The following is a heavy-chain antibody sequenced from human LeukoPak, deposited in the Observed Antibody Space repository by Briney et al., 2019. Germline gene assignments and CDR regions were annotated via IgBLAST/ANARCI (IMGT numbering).Heavy chain of an antibody. CDR1: GGSISSYY. J-gene: IGHJ5*02. Sequence: SETLSLTCTVSGGSISSYYWSWIRQPAGKGLEWIGRIYTSGSTNYNPSLKSRVTMSVDTSKNQFSLKLSSVTAADTAVYYCASQRKYCSGGSCYHNWFDPWGQGTLVTGSS. CDR2: IYTSGST. V-gene: IGHV4-4*07. CDR3: ASQRKYCSGGSCYHNWFDP. D-gene: IGHD2-15*01.